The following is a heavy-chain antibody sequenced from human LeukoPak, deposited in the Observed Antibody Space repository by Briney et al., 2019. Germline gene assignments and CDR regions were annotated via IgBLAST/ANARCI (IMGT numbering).Heavy chain of an antibody. CDR2: ISYDGSNK. CDR3: ARAKWVAAVDGGAAFDI. D-gene: IGHD6-13*01. J-gene: IGHJ3*02. CDR1: GFTFSSYA. V-gene: IGHV3-30-3*01. Sequence: PGGSLRLSCAASGFTFSSYAMHWVRQAPGKGLEWVAVISYDGSNKYYADSVKGRFTISRDNSKNTLYLQMNSLRAEDTAVYYCARAKWVAAVDGGAAFDIWGQGTMVTVSS.